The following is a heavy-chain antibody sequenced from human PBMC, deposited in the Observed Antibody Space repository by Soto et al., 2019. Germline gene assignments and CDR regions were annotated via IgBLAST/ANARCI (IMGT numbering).Heavy chain of an antibody. V-gene: IGHV4-39*01. D-gene: IGHD1-26*01. Sequence: QLQLQESGPGLVKPSETLSLICTVSGGSISSSSYYWGWIRQPPGKGLEWIGNIYYNGSTYCNPSLKSRVTISVDTSIYQFSLSLSSVTAADTAVYYCARQVKWELPGWFDPWGQGTLVTVSS. CDR3: ARQVKWELPGWFDP. CDR2: IYYNGST. J-gene: IGHJ5*02. CDR1: GGSISSSSYY.